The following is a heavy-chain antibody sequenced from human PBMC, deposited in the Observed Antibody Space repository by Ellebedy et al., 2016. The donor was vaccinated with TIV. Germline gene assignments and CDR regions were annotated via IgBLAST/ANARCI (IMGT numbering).Heavy chain of an antibody. D-gene: IGHD5-24*01. J-gene: IGHJ6*02. Sequence: SVKVSXKASGGTFSSYAISWVRQAPGQGLEWMGGIIPIFGTANYAQKFQGRVTITADESTSTAYMELSSLRSEDTAVYYCTRDSLEIGEAYYYGMDVWGQGTSVTVSS. CDR2: IIPIFGTA. CDR1: GGTFSSYA. CDR3: TRDSLEIGEAYYYGMDV. V-gene: IGHV1-69*13.